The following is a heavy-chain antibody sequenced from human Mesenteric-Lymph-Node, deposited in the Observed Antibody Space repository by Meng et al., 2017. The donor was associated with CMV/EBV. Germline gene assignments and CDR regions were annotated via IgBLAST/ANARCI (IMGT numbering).Heavy chain of an antibody. CDR2: ISWNSGNI. D-gene: IGHD3-22*01. CDR1: GFTFDYYA. CDR3: ASQSPLPSSAVY. J-gene: IGHJ4*02. V-gene: IGHV3-9*01. Sequence: SLKISCAASGFTFDYYAMHWVRQAPGKGLEWVSGISWNSGNIGYADSVKGRFTISRDNSKNTLYLQMNSLRAEDTAVYYCASQSPLPSSAVYWGQGTLVTVSS.